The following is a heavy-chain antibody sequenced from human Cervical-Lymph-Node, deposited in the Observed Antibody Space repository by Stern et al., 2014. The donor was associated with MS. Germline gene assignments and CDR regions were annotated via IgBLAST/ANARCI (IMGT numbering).Heavy chain of an antibody. J-gene: IGHJ4*02. CDR2: ISFDGSDK. Sequence: MPLVESGGGVVPPGRPLILSCAASGFTFSSFGMHWVRQAPGKGLECVAGISFDGSDKYYADSVKGRFTISRDNSKNTLYMQMNSLRLDDTAVYYCAKDRHWLTYLFDYWGQGSLVTVSS. D-gene: IGHD2-2*01. V-gene: IGHV3-30*18. CDR1: GFTFSSFG. CDR3: AKDRHWLTYLFDY.